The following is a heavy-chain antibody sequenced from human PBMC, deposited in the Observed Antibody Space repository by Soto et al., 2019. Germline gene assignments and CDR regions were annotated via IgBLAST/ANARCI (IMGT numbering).Heavy chain of an antibody. CDR2: ISAYNGNT. D-gene: IGHD2-15*01. Sequence: ASVKVSCKASGYTFTSYGISWVRQAPGQGLEWMGWISAYNGNTNYAQKLQGRVTMTTDTSASTAYMDLSSLRSEDTAVYYCARGIATGQLDPWGQGTLVTVSS. CDR1: GYTFTSYG. V-gene: IGHV1-18*01. CDR3: ARGIATGQLDP. J-gene: IGHJ5*02.